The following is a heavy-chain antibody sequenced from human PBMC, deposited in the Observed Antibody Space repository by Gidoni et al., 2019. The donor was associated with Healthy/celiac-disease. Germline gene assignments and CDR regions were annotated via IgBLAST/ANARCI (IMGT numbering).Heavy chain of an antibody. CDR2: IAYDGSNK. CDR3: AKGIAVAGTLGIRLDY. CDR1: GVTFSSYG. D-gene: IGHD6-19*01. V-gene: IGHV3-30*18. J-gene: IGHJ4*02. Sequence: QVQLVESGGGVVQPGRSLRLDCEASGVTFSSYGMHWVRQAPGKGLEWVAVIAYDGSNKYYADSVKGRFTISSDNSKNTLYLQMNSLIAEDTAVYYCAKGIAVAGTLGIRLDYWGQGTLVTVSS.